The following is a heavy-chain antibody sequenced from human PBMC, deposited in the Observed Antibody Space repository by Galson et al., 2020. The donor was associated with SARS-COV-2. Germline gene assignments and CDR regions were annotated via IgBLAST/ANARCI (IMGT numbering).Heavy chain of an antibody. CDR3: ARLAYDPYYYYGMDV. Sequence: ASVKVSCKASGYTFTSYDINWVRQATGQGLEWMGWMNPNSGNTGYAQKFQGRVTMTRNTSISTAYMELSSLRSEDTAVYYCARLAYDPYYYYGMDVWGQGTTVTVSS. CDR1: GYTFTSYD. V-gene: IGHV1-8*01. CDR2: MNPNSGNT. J-gene: IGHJ6*02. D-gene: IGHD5-12*01.